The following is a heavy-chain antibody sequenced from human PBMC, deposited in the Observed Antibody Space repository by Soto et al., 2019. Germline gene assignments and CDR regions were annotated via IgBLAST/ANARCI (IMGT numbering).Heavy chain of an antibody. Sequence: QVFLVQSGAEVKKPGASVKVSCKTSGYTFTTYYMHWVRQAPGQGLEWMGVINPSDGSTYSAQKFQGRVTMTRDTSTSTVYLELSSLRAEDSARYYCVRDRFGYGDSGDWGQGTLVTVSS. CDR1: GYTFTTYY. V-gene: IGHV1-46*01. CDR3: VRDRFGYGDSGD. CDR2: INPSDGST. J-gene: IGHJ4*02. D-gene: IGHD4-17*01.